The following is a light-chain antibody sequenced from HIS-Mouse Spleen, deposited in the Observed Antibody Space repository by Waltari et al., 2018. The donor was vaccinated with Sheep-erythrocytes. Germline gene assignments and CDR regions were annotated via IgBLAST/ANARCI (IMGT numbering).Light chain of an antibody. J-gene: IGKJ4*01. CDR1: QSVLYSSNNKNY. CDR3: QQYYSTPLT. V-gene: IGKV4-1*01. CDR2: WAS. Sequence: DIVMTKSPDSLAVSLGGRATINSNSSQSVLYSSNNKNYLAWYQQKPGQPPKLLIYWASTRESGVPDRFSGSGSGTDFTLTISSLQAEDVAVYYCQQYYSTPLTFGGGTKVEIK.